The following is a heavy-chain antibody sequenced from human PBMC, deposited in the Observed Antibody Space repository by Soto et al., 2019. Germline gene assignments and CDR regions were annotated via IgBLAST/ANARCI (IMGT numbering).Heavy chain of an antibody. CDR3: ARDKEHTAMADHDAFDI. J-gene: IGHJ3*02. CDR2: IIPIFGTA. D-gene: IGHD5-18*01. CDR1: GGTFSSYA. Sequence: QVQLVQSGAEVKKPGSSVKVSCKASGGTFSSYAISWVRQAPGQGLEWMGGIIPIFGTANYAQKFQGRVTITADESTSTAYMELSSLRSEDTAVYYCARDKEHTAMADHDAFDIWGQGTMVTVSS. V-gene: IGHV1-69*01.